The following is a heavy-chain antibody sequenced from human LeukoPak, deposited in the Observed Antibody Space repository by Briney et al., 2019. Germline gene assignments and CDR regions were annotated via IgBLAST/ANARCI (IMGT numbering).Heavy chain of an antibody. D-gene: IGHD5-12*01. CDR2: MNPNSGNA. CDR1: GGTFSSYA. Sequence: ASVKVSCKASGGTFSSYAISWVRQAPGQGLEWMGWMNPNSGNAGYAQQFQGRVTMTRNVAISTAYMELSSLRSEDTAVYFCAVTRGYSGYDFRFNYWGQGTLVTVSS. J-gene: IGHJ4*02. CDR3: AVTRGYSGYDFRFNY. V-gene: IGHV1-8*02.